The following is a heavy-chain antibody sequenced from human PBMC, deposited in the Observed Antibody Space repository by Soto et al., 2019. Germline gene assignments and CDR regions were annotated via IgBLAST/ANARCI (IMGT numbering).Heavy chain of an antibody. D-gene: IGHD2-2*01. CDR3: ARDRSDIVVVPAARGNAFDI. V-gene: IGHV3-33*01. Sequence: GGSLRLSCAASGFTFSSYGMHWVRQAPGKGLEWVAVIWYDGSNKYYADSVKGRFTISRDNSKNTLYLQMNSLRAEDTAVYYCARDRSDIVVVPAARGNAFDIWGQGTMVTVSS. CDR2: IWYDGSNK. CDR1: GFTFSSYG. J-gene: IGHJ3*02.